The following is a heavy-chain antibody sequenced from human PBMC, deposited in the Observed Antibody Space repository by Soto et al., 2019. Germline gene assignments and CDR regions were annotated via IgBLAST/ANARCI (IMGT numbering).Heavy chain of an antibody. J-gene: IGHJ4*02. V-gene: IGHV3-23*01. CDR1: GFTFSSYA. D-gene: IGHD6-13*01. CDR2: ISGSGGST. CDR3: AKGDRYSSSWYLDY. Sequence: GGSLRLSCAASGFTFSSYAMSWVRQAPGKGLEWVSAISGSGGSTYYADSVKGRFTISRDNSKNTLYLQMNSLRAEDTAVYYCAKGDRYSSSWYLDYWGQGTLGTVSS.